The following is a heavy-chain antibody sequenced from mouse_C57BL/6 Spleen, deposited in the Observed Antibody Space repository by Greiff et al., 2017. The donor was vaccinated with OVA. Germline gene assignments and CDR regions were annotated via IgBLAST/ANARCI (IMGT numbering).Heavy chain of an antibody. D-gene: IGHD3-3*01. CDR3: ARGDWSGFDY. CDR2: INPNNGGT. J-gene: IGHJ2*01. V-gene: IGHV1-18*01. CDR1: GYTFTDYN. Sequence: VQLKQSGPELVKPGASVKIPCKASGYTFTDYNMDWVKQSHGKSLEWIGAINPNNGGTIYNQKFKGKATLTVDKSSSTAYMELRSLTSEDTAVYYCARGDWSGFDYWGQGTTLTVSS.